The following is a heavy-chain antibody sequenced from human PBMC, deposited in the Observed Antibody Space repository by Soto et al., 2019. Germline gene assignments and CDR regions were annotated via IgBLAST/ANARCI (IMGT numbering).Heavy chain of an antibody. CDR2: IYPGDSDT. Sequence: GESLKISCKWSGYSFNMYWIAWVRQMPGQGPEWMGIIYPGDSDTTYSSSFQGQATISADKTISTVYLQLSSLKASDTAMYYCARQKRYMATINNDAFDIWGQGTMVTVSS. CDR3: ARQKRYMATINNDAFDI. D-gene: IGHD5-12*01. J-gene: IGHJ3*02. CDR1: GYSFNMYW. V-gene: IGHV5-51*01.